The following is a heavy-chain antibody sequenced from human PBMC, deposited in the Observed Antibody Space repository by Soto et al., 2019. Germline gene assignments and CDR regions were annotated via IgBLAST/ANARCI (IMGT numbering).Heavy chain of an antibody. J-gene: IGHJ4*02. CDR2: ISYDGSNK. CDR3: ARGAGLRSFDCQDY. Sequence: QVQLVESGGGVVQPGRSLRLSCAASGFTFSSYAMHWVRQAPGKGLEWVAVISYDGSNKYYADSVKGRFTISRDNSKNTLNLQMNSLRAEDTAVYYCARGAGLRSFDCQDYWGQGTLVTVSS. CDR1: GFTFSSYA. V-gene: IGHV3-30-3*01. D-gene: IGHD3-9*01.